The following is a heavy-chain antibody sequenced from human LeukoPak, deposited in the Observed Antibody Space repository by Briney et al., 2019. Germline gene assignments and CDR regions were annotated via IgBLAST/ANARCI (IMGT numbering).Heavy chain of an antibody. Sequence: PSETLSLTCTVSGGXISSYYCSWIRQPPGKGREWLGHIYNSGSTYYNPSLKSRVSISVDTSKHQFSLRLSSVTAADAAVYYCARGMVRYWYFDLWGRGTLVTVSS. CDR3: ARGMVRYWYFDL. V-gene: IGHV4-59*01. D-gene: IGHD3-10*01. J-gene: IGHJ2*01. CDR1: GGXISSYY. CDR2: IYNSGST.